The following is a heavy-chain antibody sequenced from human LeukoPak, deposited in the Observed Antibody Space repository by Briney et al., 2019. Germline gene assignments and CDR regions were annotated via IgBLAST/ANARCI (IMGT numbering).Heavy chain of an antibody. J-gene: IGHJ4*02. Sequence: ASVKVSCKASGYTFTSYGISWVREAPGQGLEWMGWISAYNGNTNYAQKLQGRVTMTTDTSTSTAYMELRSLRSDDTAVYYCARHRTDSSGWYPFDYWGQGTLVTVSS. CDR2: ISAYNGNT. CDR3: ARHRTDSSGWYPFDY. V-gene: IGHV1-18*01. CDR1: GYTFTSYG. D-gene: IGHD6-19*01.